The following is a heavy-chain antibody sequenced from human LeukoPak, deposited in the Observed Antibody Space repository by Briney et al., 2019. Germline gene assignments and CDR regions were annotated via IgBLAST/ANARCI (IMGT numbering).Heavy chain of an antibody. CDR3: ARVRRGFMGIFSFDY. V-gene: IGHV4-59*11. J-gene: IGHJ4*02. D-gene: IGHD2-21*01. Sequence: SETLSLTCTVSGASISSHYWSWIRQPPGKGLEWIGYIYYSGSSNYNPSLKSRVTISLDTSKNQFSLKLSSVTAADTAVYYCARVRRGFMGIFSFDYWGQGTLVTVSS. CDR2: IYYSGSS. CDR1: GASISSHY.